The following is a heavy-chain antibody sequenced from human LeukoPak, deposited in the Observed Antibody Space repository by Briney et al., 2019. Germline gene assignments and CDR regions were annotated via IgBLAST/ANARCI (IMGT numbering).Heavy chain of an antibody. D-gene: IGHD3-22*01. J-gene: IGHJ4*02. CDR1: GFTFSSYA. V-gene: IGHV3-23*01. Sequence: GGSLRLSCAASGFTFSSYAMSWVRQAPGKGLEWVSAISGSGGSTYYADSVKGRFTISRDNSKNSLYLQMNSLRAEDTAVYYCAKGDYSDPAFDYWGQGTLVTASS. CDR2: ISGSGGST. CDR3: AKGDYSDPAFDY.